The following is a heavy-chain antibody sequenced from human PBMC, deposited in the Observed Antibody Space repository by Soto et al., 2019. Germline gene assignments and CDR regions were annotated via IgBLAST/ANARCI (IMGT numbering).Heavy chain of an antibody. D-gene: IGHD6-6*01. CDR2: INHSGST. V-gene: IGHV4-34*01. Sequence: PSETLSLTCAVYGGSFSGYYWSWIRQPPGKGLEWIGEINHSGSTNYNPSLKSRVTISVDTSKNQFSLKLSSVTAADTAVYYCAGFEYSSSSRLFDYWGQGTLVTVSS. CDR3: AGFEYSSSSRLFDY. CDR1: GGSFSGYY. J-gene: IGHJ4*02.